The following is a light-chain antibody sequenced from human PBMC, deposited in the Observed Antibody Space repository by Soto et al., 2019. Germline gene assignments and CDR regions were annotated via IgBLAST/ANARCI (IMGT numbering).Light chain of an antibody. CDR1: SSDVGGYNY. J-gene: IGLJ2*01. Sequence: QSVLTQPASVSGSPGQSITISCIGTSSDVGGYNYVFWYQHHPGKAPKLMIYEVNNRPSGVSDRFSGSKSGNTASLTISGLQAEDEADYYCSSHTSSNTVVFGGGTKVTVL. V-gene: IGLV2-14*01. CDR3: SSHTSSNTVV. CDR2: EVN.